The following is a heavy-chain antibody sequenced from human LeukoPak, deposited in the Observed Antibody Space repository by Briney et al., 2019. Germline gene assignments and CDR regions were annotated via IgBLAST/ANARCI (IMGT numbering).Heavy chain of an antibody. D-gene: IGHD1-1*01. CDR2: MNPNSGNT. J-gene: IGHJ6*03. V-gene: IGHV1-8*01. CDR3: ARGGVERRRNVKYYYYYMDV. Sequence: ASVKVSFRASGYTFTSYDVNWVRQAPGEGLERMGWMNPNSGNTVYAKKFQGRVTMTRNTSISTAYMELSSLRSEDTAVYYCARGGVERRRNVKYYYYYMDVWGKGTTVTVSS. CDR1: GYTFTSYD.